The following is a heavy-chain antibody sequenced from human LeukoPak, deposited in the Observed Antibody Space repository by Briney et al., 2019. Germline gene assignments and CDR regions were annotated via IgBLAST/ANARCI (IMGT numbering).Heavy chain of an antibody. J-gene: IGHJ4*02. CDR3: ARSIRSGSYYAYILDY. CDR2: MNPNSGNT. D-gene: IGHD3-10*01. Sequence: ASVKVSCKASGYTFTSYDINWVRQATGQGLEWMGWMNPNSGNTGYAQKFQGRVTMTRNTSISTAYMELSSLRSEDTAVYYCARSIRSGSYYAYILDYWGQGTLVTVSS. V-gene: IGHV1-8*01. CDR1: GYTFTSYD.